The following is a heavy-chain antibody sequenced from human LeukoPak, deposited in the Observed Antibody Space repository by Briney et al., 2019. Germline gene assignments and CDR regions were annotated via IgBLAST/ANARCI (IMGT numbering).Heavy chain of an antibody. CDR3: ARDIVVVPAALNYYYYGMDV. D-gene: IGHD2-2*01. Sequence: PGGSLRLSCAASGFSFSSYGMHWVRQAPGKGLEWVAVISYDGSNKYYADSVKGRFTISRDNSKNTLYLQMNSLRAEDTAVYYCARDIVVVPAALNYYYYGMDVWGKGTTVTVSS. CDR1: GFSFSSYG. J-gene: IGHJ6*04. V-gene: IGHV3-30*03. CDR2: ISYDGSNK.